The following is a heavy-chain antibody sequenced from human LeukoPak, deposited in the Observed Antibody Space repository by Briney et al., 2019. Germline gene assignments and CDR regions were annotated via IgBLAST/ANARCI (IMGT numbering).Heavy chain of an antibody. V-gene: IGHV3-48*01. Sequence: PGGPLRLPGAATGFTLSDYSTNGGRQAPGKGLGWVSYISRSSSAIYYAAAVKGRFHLSRDNAKNSLYLQMNSLRAEDTAVYYCSKDPYDSSGYYFPGAFDIWGQGTMVTVSS. D-gene: IGHD3-22*01. CDR1: GFTLSDYS. CDR2: ISRSSSAI. CDR3: SKDPYDSSGYYFPGAFDI. J-gene: IGHJ3*02.